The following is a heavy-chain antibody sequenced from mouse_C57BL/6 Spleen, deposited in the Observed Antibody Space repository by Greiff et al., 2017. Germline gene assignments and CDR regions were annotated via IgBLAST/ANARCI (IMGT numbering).Heavy chain of an antibody. D-gene: IGHD2-3*01. Sequence: VQLKESGAELVRPGASVKLSCTASGFNIKDDYMHWVKQRPEQGLEWIGWIDPENGDTEYASKFQGKATITADTSSNTAYLQLSSLTSEDTAVYYCTTRGMVTFDYWGQGTTLTVSS. CDR2: IDPENGDT. V-gene: IGHV14-4*01. J-gene: IGHJ2*01. CDR1: GFNIKDDY. CDR3: TTRGMVTFDY.